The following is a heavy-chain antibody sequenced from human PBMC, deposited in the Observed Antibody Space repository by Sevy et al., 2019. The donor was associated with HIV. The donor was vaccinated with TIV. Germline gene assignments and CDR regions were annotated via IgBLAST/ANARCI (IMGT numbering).Heavy chain of an antibody. Sequence: GGSMRLSCAASGFTFSSYWMSWVRQAPGKGLEWVANIRQDGSEKYDVHFVKGRFTISRDNAENSLYLQMNSLRAEDTAVYYCAREGSYGDHDYQYYYGMDVWGQGTTVTVSS. V-gene: IGHV3-7*01. CDR3: AREGSYGDHDYQYYYGMDV. CDR2: IRQDGSEK. J-gene: IGHJ6*02. D-gene: IGHD4-17*01. CDR1: GFTFSSYW.